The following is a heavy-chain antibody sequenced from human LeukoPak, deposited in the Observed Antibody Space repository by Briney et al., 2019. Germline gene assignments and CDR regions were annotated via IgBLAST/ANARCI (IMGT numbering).Heavy chain of an antibody. CDR3: ARGRYYDSSGYYLDY. D-gene: IGHD3-22*01. J-gene: IGHJ4*02. CDR1: GGSISSYY. Sequence: SETLSLTCTVSGGSISSYYWSWIRQPPGKGLEWIGYIYSRGNTNYNPSLKSRVTISIDTSKNQFSLKLTSVTAADTAVYYCARGRYYDSSGYYLDYWGQGTLVTVSS. V-gene: IGHV4-59*01. CDR2: IYSRGNT.